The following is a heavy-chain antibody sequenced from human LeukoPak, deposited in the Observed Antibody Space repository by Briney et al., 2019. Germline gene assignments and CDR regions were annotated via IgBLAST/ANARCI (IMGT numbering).Heavy chain of an antibody. CDR1: GGSISSYY. CDR2: IYYSGST. Sequence: SETLSLTCTVSGGSISSYYWSWIRQPPGKGLEWIGYIYYSGSTNYNPSLKSRVTISVDTSKNQFSLKLSSVTAADTAVYYCARVGSSGFNSPYDAFDIWGQGTMVTVSS. J-gene: IGHJ3*02. V-gene: IGHV4-59*01. D-gene: IGHD6-19*01. CDR3: ARVGSSGFNSPYDAFDI.